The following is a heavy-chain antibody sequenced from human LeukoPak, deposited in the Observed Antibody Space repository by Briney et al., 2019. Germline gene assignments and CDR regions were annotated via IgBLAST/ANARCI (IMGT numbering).Heavy chain of an antibody. CDR1: GGSFSGYY. Sequence: PSETLSLTCAVYGGSFSGYYWSWIRQPPGKGLGWIGEINHSGRTNYNPPLKSPSTISIDTSKNQVPLKLRSVTAADTAVYYCSRGRRVVFRYFDYWGQGTLVTVSS. D-gene: IGHD3-9*01. CDR3: SRGRRVVFRYFDY. V-gene: IGHV4-34*01. CDR2: INHSGRT. J-gene: IGHJ4*02.